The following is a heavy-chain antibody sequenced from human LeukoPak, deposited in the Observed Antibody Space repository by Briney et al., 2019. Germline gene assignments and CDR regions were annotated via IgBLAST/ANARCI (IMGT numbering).Heavy chain of an antibody. Sequence: SETLSLTCTVSGVSVTSNRYYWGCIRQSPGEGLEWIAGFYYSGNTYYNPSLKSRVSISVDTSKNQFSLNLTSVTAADTAVYFCARSIAARLSYWYFDLWGRGTLVTVSS. D-gene: IGHD6-6*01. CDR1: GVSVTSNRYY. V-gene: IGHV4-39*07. CDR3: ARSIAARLSYWYFDL. CDR2: FYYSGNT. J-gene: IGHJ2*01.